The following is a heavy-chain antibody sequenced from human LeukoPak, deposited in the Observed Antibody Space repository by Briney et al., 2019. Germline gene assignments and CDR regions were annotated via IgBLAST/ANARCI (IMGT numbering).Heavy chain of an antibody. J-gene: IGHJ5*02. Sequence: LSGGTLRLSCAASGFTFSNYGMSWVRQAPGKGLEWVSAISGSGGSTYYADSVKGRFTISRDNSKNTLYLQMNSLRAEDTAVYYCAKARTGYGYYDCFDPWGQGTLVTVSS. D-gene: IGHD3-22*01. V-gene: IGHV3-23*01. CDR3: AKARTGYGYYDCFDP. CDR2: ISGSGGST. CDR1: GFTFSNYG.